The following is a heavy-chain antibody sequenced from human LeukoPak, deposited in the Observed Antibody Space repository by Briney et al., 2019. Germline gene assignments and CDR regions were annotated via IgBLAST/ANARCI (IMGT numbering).Heavy chain of an antibody. Sequence: PGGSLRLSCAASGFSISTYYMSWVRQAPGKGLEWVANIKQDGSEKYYGDSVKGRFTIFRDNAKNSLYLQMNSLRVDDTAMYYCARHNNGYTYWGQGTLVTVSS. D-gene: IGHD5-24*01. V-gene: IGHV3-7*03. CDR2: IKQDGSEK. CDR1: GFSISTYY. J-gene: IGHJ4*02. CDR3: ARHNNGYTY.